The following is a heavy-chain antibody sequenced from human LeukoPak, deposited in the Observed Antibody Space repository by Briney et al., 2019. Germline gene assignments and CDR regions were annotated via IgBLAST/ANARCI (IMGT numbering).Heavy chain of an antibody. Sequence: KPSETLSLTCAVYGGSFSGYYWSWIRQPPGKGLEWIGEINHSGSTNYNPSLKGRATISVDTSKNQFSLKLSSVTAADTAVYYCARVVPAGGMDVWGQGTTVTVSS. J-gene: IGHJ6*02. CDR2: INHSGST. V-gene: IGHV4-34*01. CDR3: ARVVPAGGMDV. D-gene: IGHD2-2*01. CDR1: GGSFSGYY.